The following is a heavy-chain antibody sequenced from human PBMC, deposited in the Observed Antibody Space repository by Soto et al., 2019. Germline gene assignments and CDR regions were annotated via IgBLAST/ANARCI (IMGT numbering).Heavy chain of an antibody. J-gene: IGHJ4*02. V-gene: IGHV1-69*19. CDR1: GGTFNTYA. Sequence: QVQLVQSGAEMKKPGSSVKVSCQSSGGTFNTYAMNWVRQAPGQGPEWMGDISPMFGAANYAPKFQGRVIITAAESTGTSYMQLSSLTSEDTALYFCAREVQVHTPAFVYWGQGTLVTVSS. CDR3: AREVQVHTPAFVY. CDR2: ISPMFGAA. D-gene: IGHD3-10*01.